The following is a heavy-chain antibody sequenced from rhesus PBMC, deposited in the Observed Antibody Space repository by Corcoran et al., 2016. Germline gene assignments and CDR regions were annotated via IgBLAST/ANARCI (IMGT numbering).Heavy chain of an antibody. CDR3: ARRAGTTKNHRFDV. Sequence: QVQLQESGPGLVKPSETLSLTCAVSGASISYSYYWNWIRQPPGKGLEWIANIYGKSQSSYYNPSLKSRLTISKDTSKNQFFLKLNSMTAADTAVYFCARRAGTTKNHRFDVWGAGVLVTVSS. D-gene: IGHD1-20*01. CDR2: IYGKSQSS. V-gene: IGHV4S9*01. J-gene: IGHJ5-1*01. CDR1: GASISYSYY.